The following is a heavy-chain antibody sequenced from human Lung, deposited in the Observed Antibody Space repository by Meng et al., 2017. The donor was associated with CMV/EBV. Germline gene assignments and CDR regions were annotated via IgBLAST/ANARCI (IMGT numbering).Heavy chain of an antibody. CDR1: VFSVSTGGMG. Sequence: FSVFSVSTGGMGVGWIRQPPGKALEWFALIYWNDDTRYKPSLRNRLTVTKDTSKNQVVLTMTNMDAVDTATYYCAHRIFWSGYYGCWGQGILVT. J-gene: IGHJ4*02. V-gene: IGHV2-5*01. D-gene: IGHD3-3*01. CDR2: IYWNDDT. CDR3: AHRIFWSGYYGC.